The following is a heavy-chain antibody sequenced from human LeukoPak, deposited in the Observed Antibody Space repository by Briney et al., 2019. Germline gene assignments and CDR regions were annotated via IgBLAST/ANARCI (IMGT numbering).Heavy chain of an antibody. D-gene: IGHD4-23*01. Sequence: SETLSLTCTVSGGSISSYYWSWIRQPPGKGLEWIGYIYYSGSTNYNPSLKSRVTISVDTSKNQFSLKLSSVTAADTAVYYCARSVGPYGMDVWGQGTTVTASS. CDR1: GGSISSYY. CDR2: IYYSGST. V-gene: IGHV4-59*01. J-gene: IGHJ6*02. CDR3: ARSVGPYGMDV.